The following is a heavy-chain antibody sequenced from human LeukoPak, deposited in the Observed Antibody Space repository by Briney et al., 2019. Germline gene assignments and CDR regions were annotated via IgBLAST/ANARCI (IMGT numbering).Heavy chain of an antibody. V-gene: IGHV1-2*02. D-gene: IGHD3-10*01. Sequence: ASVKVSCKASGYTFTSYGISWVRQAPGQGLEWMGWINPNSGGTNYAQKFQGRVTMTRDTSISTAYMELSRLRSDDTAVYYCARVQEGYGEYFDYWGQGTLVTVSS. CDR2: INPNSGGT. J-gene: IGHJ4*02. CDR1: GYTFTSYG. CDR3: ARVQEGYGEYFDY.